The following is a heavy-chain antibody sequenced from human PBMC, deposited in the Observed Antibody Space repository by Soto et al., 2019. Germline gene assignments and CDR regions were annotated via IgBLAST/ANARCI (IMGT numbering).Heavy chain of an antibody. D-gene: IGHD3-22*01. Sequence: VASVKVSCKASGYSFSSYVITWVRQAPGQGLEWLGWISPYNDDTKYAQRLQGRVTMTTDTSTRTAYMDIRGLRSDDTAIYYCARGGYYDSXGARNYHYYGMDVWG. CDR2: ISPYNDDT. V-gene: IGHV1-18*01. CDR3: ARGGYYDSXGARNYHYYGMDV. CDR1: GYSFSSYV. J-gene: IGHJ6*02.